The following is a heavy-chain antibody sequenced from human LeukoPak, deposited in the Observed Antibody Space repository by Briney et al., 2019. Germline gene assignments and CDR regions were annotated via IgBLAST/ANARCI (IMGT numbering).Heavy chain of an antibody. J-gene: IGHJ3*02. D-gene: IGHD3-10*01. CDR2: FHYSGST. V-gene: IGHV4-39*01. CDR3: ARSFSSGTYSAFDI. Sequence: SETLSLTCSVSGGSISSRSYYWGWIRQPPGKGLEWIGSFHYSGSTYCNPSLKSRVTISEDTSKNQFSLKLSSVTAADTAVYYCARSFSSGTYSAFDIWGQGTMVTVSS. CDR1: GGSISSRSYY.